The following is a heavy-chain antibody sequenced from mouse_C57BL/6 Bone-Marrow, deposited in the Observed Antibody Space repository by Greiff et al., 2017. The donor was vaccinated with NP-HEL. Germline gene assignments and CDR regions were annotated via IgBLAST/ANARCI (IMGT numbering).Heavy chain of an antibody. D-gene: IGHD1-1*01. V-gene: IGHV1-80*01. Sequence: ESGAELVQPGASVKISCKASGYAFSSYWINWVKQRPGKGLEWIGQIYPGDGDTNYNGKSKGKASLTADKSSSTAYMQLSSLTSEDSAVYFCARGDYGSSRFGYAMDYWGQGTSVTVSS. CDR2: IYPGDGDT. CDR3: ARGDYGSSRFGYAMDY. J-gene: IGHJ4*01. CDR1: GYAFSSYW.